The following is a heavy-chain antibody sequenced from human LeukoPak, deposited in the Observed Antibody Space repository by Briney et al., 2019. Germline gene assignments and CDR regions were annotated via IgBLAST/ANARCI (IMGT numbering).Heavy chain of an antibody. CDR1: GASISSYY. Sequence: SETLSLTCTVSGASISSYYWSWIRQSPGKGLEWIGYIYYSGSTNYNPSLKSRVTISVDTSKNQFSLRLSSVTAADTAVYYSARLASGSYGPLTPFDYWGQGTLVTVSS. CDR3: ARLASGSYGPLTPFDY. V-gene: IGHV4-59*08. D-gene: IGHD1-26*01. CDR2: IYYSGST. J-gene: IGHJ4*02.